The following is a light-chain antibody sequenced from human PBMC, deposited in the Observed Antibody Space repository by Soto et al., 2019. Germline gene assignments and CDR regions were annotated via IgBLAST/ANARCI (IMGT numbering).Light chain of an antibody. Sequence: DIQMTQSPSSLSASVGDRVTITCQASQDISSYLNWFQQKQGKAPNLLIFHASKLQTGVPSRLSGSGSGTDFTFTISGLEPEDIARYYCQQYDNLLAPTFGGGTRVDI. J-gene: IGKJ4*01. CDR2: HAS. CDR1: QDISSY. CDR3: QQYDNLLAPT. V-gene: IGKV1-33*01.